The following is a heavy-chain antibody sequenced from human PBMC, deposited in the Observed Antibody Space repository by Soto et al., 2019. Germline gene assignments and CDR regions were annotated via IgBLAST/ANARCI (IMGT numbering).Heavy chain of an antibody. V-gene: IGHV4-39*02. CDR1: GGSISSSSYY. CDR3: AREGYYGDYGDYYYGMDV. CDR2: IYYSGST. J-gene: IGHJ6*02. D-gene: IGHD4-17*01. Sequence: SETLSLTCTVSGGSISSSSYYWGWIRQPPGKGLEWIGSIYYSGSTYYNPSLKSRVTISVDTSKNQFSLKLSSVTAADTAVYYCAREGYYGDYGDYYYGMDVWGQGTTVTVSS.